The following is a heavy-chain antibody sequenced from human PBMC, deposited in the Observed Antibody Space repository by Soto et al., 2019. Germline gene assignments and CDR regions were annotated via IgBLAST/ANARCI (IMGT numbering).Heavy chain of an antibody. D-gene: IGHD3-3*01. Sequence: QVQLQESGPGLVKPSETLSLTCAVSGDSISSYYCMWIRQPPGKGLESIGYLYYGRSANYNPSLKSRVAWQVDTSTNQSPLALSSMAAADTAAYHCAFRGIAGVSEYGGQGTLVTVSS. CDR3: AFRGIAGVSEY. J-gene: IGHJ4*02. CDR1: GDSISSYY. CDR2: LYYGRSA. V-gene: IGHV4-59*01.